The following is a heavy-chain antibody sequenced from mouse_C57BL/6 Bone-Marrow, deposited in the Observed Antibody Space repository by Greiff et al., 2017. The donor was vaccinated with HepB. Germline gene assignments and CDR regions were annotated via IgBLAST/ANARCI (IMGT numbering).Heavy chain of an antibody. CDR3: ARERVYYDYDGWFAY. V-gene: IGHV1-19*01. CDR2: INPYNGGT. CDR1: GYTFTDYY. J-gene: IGHJ3*01. D-gene: IGHD2-4*01. Sequence: VQLQQSGPVLVKPGASVKMSCKASGYTFTDYYMNWVKQSHGKSLEWIGVINPYNGGTSYNQKFKGKATLTVDKSSSTADMELNSLTSEDSAVYYCARERVYYDYDGWFAYWGQGTLVTVSA.